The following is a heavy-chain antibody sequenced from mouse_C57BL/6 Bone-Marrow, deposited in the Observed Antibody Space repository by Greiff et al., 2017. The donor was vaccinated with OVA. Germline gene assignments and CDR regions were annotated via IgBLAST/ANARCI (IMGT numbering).Heavy chain of an antibody. CDR2: IWSGGST. J-gene: IGHJ4*01. CDR1: GFSLTSYG. V-gene: IGHV2-2*01. D-gene: IGHD1-1*01. Sequence: QVQLQQSGPGLVQPSQSLSITCTVSGFSLTSYGVHWVRQSPGKGLEWLGVIWSGGSTDYNAAFMSRLSISKDNSKSQVFFKMNSLQADDTAIYYCARRPIYYYGSSYAMDYWGQGTSVTVSS. CDR3: ARRPIYYYGSSYAMDY.